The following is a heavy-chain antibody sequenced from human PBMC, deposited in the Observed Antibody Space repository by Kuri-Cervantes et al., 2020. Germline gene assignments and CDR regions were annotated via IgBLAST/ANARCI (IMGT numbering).Heavy chain of an antibody. Sequence: ASVKVSCKASGYTFTSYGISWVRQAPGQGLEWMGWISAYNGNTNYAQKLQGRVTMTTDTSTSTAYMDLRSLRSDDTAVYYCARGSGRASDFGVVIPLDYWGQGTLVTVSS. CDR1: GYTFTSYG. J-gene: IGHJ4*02. CDR2: ISAYNGNT. D-gene: IGHD3-3*01. V-gene: IGHV1-18*01. CDR3: ARGSGRASDFGVVIPLDY.